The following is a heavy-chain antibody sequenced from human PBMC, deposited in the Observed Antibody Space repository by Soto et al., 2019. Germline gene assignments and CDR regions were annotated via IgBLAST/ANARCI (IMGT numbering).Heavy chain of an antibody. Sequence: SVKVSCKASGGTFSSYAISWVRQAPGQGLEWMGGIIPIFGTANYAQKFQGRVTITADEPTSTAYMELSSLRSEDTAVYYCARSSGYSYGPPTPLDYWGQGTLVTVSS. CDR1: GGTFSSYA. V-gene: IGHV1-69*13. CDR2: IIPIFGTA. J-gene: IGHJ4*02. D-gene: IGHD5-18*01. CDR3: ARSSGYSYGPPTPLDY.